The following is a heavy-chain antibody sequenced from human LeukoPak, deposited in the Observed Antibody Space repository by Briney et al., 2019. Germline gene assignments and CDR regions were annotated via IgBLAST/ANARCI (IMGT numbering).Heavy chain of an antibody. J-gene: IGHJ4*02. CDR1: GYSFTGNY. D-gene: IGHD2-8*01. CDR3: ARVGYCSRGVCYNYDY. CDR2: MNPKTGGT. V-gene: IGHV1-2*02. Sequence: ASVKVSCKASGYSFTGNYMHWVRQAPGRGFEWMGWMNPKTGGTNYAQKFKGRVLMTRDTSISTAYLELSSLKSDDTAVYYCARVGYCSRGVCYNYDYWGQGTQVTVSS.